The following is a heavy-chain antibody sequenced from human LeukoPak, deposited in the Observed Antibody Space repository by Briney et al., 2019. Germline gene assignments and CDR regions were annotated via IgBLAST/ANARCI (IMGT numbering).Heavy chain of an antibody. CDR3: ASHAQYSGYDTYDY. J-gene: IGHJ4*02. CDR2: IYYSGST. V-gene: IGHV4-39*01. Sequence: SETLSLTCTASGGSISSSSYYWGWIRQPPGKGLEWIGSIYYSGSTYYNPSLKSRVTISVDTSKNQFSLKLSSVTAADTAVYYCASHAQYSGYDTYDYWGQGTLVTVSS. D-gene: IGHD5-12*01. CDR1: GGSISSSSYY.